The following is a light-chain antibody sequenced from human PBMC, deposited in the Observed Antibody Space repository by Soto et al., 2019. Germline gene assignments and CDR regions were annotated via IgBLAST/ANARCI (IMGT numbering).Light chain of an antibody. V-gene: IGKV3-20*01. CDR3: QQYNSSPRT. Sequence: EIALTQSPGTLSLSPGERATLSCRASQSISSSYLAWYQQKPGQAPRLLIYGASSRATGIPDRFSGGGSGTDFTLTIIRLQPEDFAVYYCQQYNSSPRTFGQGTKVEIK. J-gene: IGKJ1*01. CDR2: GAS. CDR1: QSISSSY.